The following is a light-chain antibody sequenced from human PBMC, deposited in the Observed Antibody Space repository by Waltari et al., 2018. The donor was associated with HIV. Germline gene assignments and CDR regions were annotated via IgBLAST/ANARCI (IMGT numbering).Light chain of an antibody. V-gene: IGLV2-8*01. CDR2: DVT. Sequence: QSALTQPPSASGSPGQSVTISCTGTSSDIGAYNYVAWYQQYPGKAPKLMIYDVTKRPSGDPVRFSGSKSCNTPSLTVAGLQAEDEADYYCASHAGSKDVFGGGTKLTVL. CDR1: SSDIGAYNY. J-gene: IGLJ2*01. CDR3: ASHAGSKDV.